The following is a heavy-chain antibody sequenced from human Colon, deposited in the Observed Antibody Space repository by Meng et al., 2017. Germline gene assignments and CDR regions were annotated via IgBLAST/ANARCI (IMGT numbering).Heavy chain of an antibody. CDR1: GFTFSDAR. D-gene: IGHD2-21*02. CDR2: FKIQIDGGTT. J-gene: IGHJ4*02. Sequence: GESLKIPCHAAGFTFSDARTSWVRQAPGKGLEWVARFKIQIDGGTTDYAAPVNGRFTISRDDSRSTVFLQMNRQNTEEIAVYYCTSDRLVTRGFDFWGQGTRVTVSS. CDR3: TSDRLVTRGFDF. V-gene: IGHV3-15*01.